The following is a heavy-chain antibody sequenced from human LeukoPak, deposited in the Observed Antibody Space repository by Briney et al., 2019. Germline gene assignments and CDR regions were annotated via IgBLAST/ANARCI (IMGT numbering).Heavy chain of an antibody. Sequence: SETLSLTCAVYGGSFSGYYWSWIRQPPGKGLEWIGEINHSGSTNYNPSLKSRVTISVDTSKNQFSLKLSSVTAADTAVYYCAREAVADDSSGCPADYFDYWGQGTLVTVSS. V-gene: IGHV4-34*01. D-gene: IGHD3-22*01. CDR1: GGSFSGYY. J-gene: IGHJ4*02. CDR2: INHSGST. CDR3: AREAVADDSSGCPADYFDY.